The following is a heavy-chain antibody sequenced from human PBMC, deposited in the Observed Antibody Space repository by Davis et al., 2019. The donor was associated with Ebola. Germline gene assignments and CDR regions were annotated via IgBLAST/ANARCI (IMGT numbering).Heavy chain of an antibody. CDR2: INHSGST. Sequence: SETLSLTCAVYGGSFSGYYWSWIRQPPGKGLEWIGEINHSGSTNYNPSLKSRVTISVDTSKNQFSLNLSSVTAADTAVYYCVKYSGKYYVYWGQGILVTVSS. D-gene: IGHD1-26*01. CDR3: VKYSGKYYVY. CDR1: GGSFSGYY. J-gene: IGHJ4*02. V-gene: IGHV4-34*01.